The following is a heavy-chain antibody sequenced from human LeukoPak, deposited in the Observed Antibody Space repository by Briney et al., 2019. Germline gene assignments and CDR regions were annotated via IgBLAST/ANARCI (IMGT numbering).Heavy chain of an antibody. Sequence: SVKVSCKASGGTFSSYAISWVRQAPGQGLEWMGRIIPIFGTANYAQKFQGRVTITTDESTSTAYMELSSLRSEDTAVYHCARAGYSSSGGFDPWGQGTLVTVSS. CDR3: ARAGYSSSGGFDP. CDR2: IIPIFGTA. CDR1: GGTFSSYA. J-gene: IGHJ5*02. D-gene: IGHD6-13*01. V-gene: IGHV1-69*05.